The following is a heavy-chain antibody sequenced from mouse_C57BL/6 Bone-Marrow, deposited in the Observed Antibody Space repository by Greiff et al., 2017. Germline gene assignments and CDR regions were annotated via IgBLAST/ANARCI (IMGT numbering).Heavy chain of an antibody. V-gene: IGHV5-4*01. Sequence: EVQGVESGGGLVKPGGSLKLSCAASGFTFSSYAMSWVRQTPEKRLEWVATISDGGSYTYYPDNVQGRFTISRDNAKNNLYLQMSHLKSEDTAMYYCARGYYYGSSYGDYAMDYWGQGTSVTVSS. D-gene: IGHD1-1*01. CDR2: ISDGGSYT. CDR1: GFTFSSYA. CDR3: ARGYYYGSSYGDYAMDY. J-gene: IGHJ4*01.